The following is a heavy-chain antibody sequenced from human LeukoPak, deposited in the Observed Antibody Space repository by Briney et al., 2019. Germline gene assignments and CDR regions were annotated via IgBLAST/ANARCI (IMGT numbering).Heavy chain of an antibody. CDR3: ARLTWSVAGYYFDY. V-gene: IGHV4-59*08. CDR2: IFYSGST. D-gene: IGHD6-19*01. Sequence: PSETLSLTCTVSGGSISSYYWSWIRQPPGKGLEWIGYIFYSGSTNYNPSLKSRVTISVDTSKNQFSLNLSSVTAADTAVYYCARLTWSVAGYYFDYWGQGTLVTVSS. J-gene: IGHJ4*02. CDR1: GGSISSYY.